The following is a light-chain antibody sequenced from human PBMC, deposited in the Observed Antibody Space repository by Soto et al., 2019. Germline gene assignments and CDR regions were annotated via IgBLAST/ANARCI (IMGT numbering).Light chain of an antibody. V-gene: IGLV1-40*01. J-gene: IGLJ7*01. CDR2: GNS. CDR1: SSNIGAGYD. Sequence: QAVLTQPPSVSGAPGQGVTISCTGSSSNIGAGYDVHWYQQLPGTAPKLLIYGNSNRPSGVPDRFSGSKSGTSASLAITGLQAEHEADYYCQSYDSSLSGSVFGGGTQLTVL. CDR3: QSYDSSLSGSV.